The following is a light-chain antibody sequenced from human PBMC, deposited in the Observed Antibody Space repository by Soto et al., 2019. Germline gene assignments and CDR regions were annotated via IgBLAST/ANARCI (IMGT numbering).Light chain of an antibody. J-gene: IGKJ1*01. V-gene: IGKV1-5*01. CDR1: QSISSW. Sequence: EIHIAQSPSTRSASLADRMPLTFLDSQSISSWLAWYQQKPGKAPKLLIYDASSLESGVPSRFSGSGSGTEFTLTISSLQPDDFATYYCQQYNSYSLWTFGQGTKVDTK. CDR3: QQYNSYSLWT. CDR2: DAS.